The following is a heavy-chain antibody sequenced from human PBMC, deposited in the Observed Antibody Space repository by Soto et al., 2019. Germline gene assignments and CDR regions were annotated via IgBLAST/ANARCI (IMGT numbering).Heavy chain of an antibody. Sequence: PVGSLRLSCASSVFTFSSYGMHCVRDSPGKWLEWVAVISYDGSNKYYADSVKGRFTISRDNSKNTLYLQMNSLRAEDTAVYYCAKDSSRVVPALTRGWVGMEVWGQGTTVIVSS. CDR1: VFTFSSYG. V-gene: IGHV3-30*18. CDR2: ISYDGSNK. J-gene: IGHJ6*01. D-gene: IGHD2-2*01. CDR3: AKDSSRVVPALTRGWVGMEV.